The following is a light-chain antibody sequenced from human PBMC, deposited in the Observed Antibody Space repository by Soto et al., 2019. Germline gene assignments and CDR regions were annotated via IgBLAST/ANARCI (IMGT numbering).Light chain of an antibody. CDR1: SSYIGAGYD. Sequence: QSVLTQPPSVSGAPGQRVTISCTGSSSYIGAGYDVHWYKQLPGAAPKLLFYGNTNRPSGVPDRFSGSKSGSSASLAITGLQAEDEADYYCQSYDSSLSGYVFGTGTKVTVL. V-gene: IGLV1-40*01. J-gene: IGLJ1*01. CDR2: GNT. CDR3: QSYDSSLSGYV.